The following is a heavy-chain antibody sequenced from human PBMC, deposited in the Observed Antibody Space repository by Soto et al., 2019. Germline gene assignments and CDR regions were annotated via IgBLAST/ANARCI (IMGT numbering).Heavy chain of an antibody. J-gene: IGHJ4*02. CDR3: ARDPGFGYKWRDYFDY. D-gene: IGHD5-12*01. CDR1: GYTFTSYG. Sequence: XSVKVSFNASGYTFTSYGISLVRHTPGQGLEWMGWISAYNGNTNYAQKLQGRVTMTTDTSTSTAYMELRSLRSEDTAVYYCARDPGFGYKWRDYFDYWGQGTLVTVSS. CDR2: ISAYNGNT. V-gene: IGHV1-18*01.